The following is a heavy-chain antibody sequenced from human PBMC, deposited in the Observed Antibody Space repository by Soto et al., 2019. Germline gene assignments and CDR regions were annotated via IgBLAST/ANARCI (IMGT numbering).Heavy chain of an antibody. CDR1: GFTFSSYS. D-gene: IGHD3-10*01. CDR2: ISSSSYI. V-gene: IGHV3-21*01. Sequence: PGGSLRLSCAASGFTFSSYSMNWVRQAPGKGLEWVSSISSSSYIYYADSVKGRFTISRDNAKNSLYLQMNSLRAEDTAVYYCARDSVLLWFGESPDYYYGMDVWGQGATVTVSS. CDR3: ARDSVLLWFGESPDYYYGMDV. J-gene: IGHJ6*02.